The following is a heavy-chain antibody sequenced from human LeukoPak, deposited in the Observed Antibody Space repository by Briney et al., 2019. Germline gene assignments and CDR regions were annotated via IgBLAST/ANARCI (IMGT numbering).Heavy chain of an antibody. CDR2: ISWNSGSI. V-gene: IGHV3-9*01. CDR1: GFTFDDYA. Sequence: GRSLRLSCAASGFTFDDYAMHWVRQAPGKGLEWVSGISWNSGSIGYADSVKGRFTISRDNAKNSLYLQMSSLRAEDTALYYCAKDVVTGTGFFFIMDVWGKGTTVTVSS. J-gene: IGHJ6*03. D-gene: IGHD6-25*01. CDR3: AKDVVTGTGFFFIMDV.